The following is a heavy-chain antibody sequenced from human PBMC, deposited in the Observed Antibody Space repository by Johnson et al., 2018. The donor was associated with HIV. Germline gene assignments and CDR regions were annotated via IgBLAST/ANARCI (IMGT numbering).Heavy chain of an antibody. CDR1: GFTFSSYA. J-gene: IGHJ3*02. Sequence: QVQLVESGGGVVQPGRSLRLSCAASGFTFSSYAMHWVRQAPGKGLEWVAVISYDGSNKYYADSVKGRFTISRDNAKNSLYLQMNSLKAEDTAVYYCARGGLGYQNIHDPFDIWGQGTMVTVSS. D-gene: IGHD2-2*01. CDR3: ARGGLGYQNIHDPFDI. CDR2: ISYDGSNK. V-gene: IGHV3-30*04.